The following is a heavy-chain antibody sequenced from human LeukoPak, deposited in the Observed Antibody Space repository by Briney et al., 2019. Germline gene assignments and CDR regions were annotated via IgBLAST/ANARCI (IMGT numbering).Heavy chain of an antibody. D-gene: IGHD3-10*01. V-gene: IGHV1-18*01. J-gene: IGHJ5*02. CDR2: ISAYNGNT. CDR1: GYTFTSYG. Sequence: ASVKVSCKASGYTFTSYGSSWVRQAPGQGLEWMGWISAYNGNTNYAQKLQGRVTMTTDPSKSTAYMELRSLRSDDTAVYYCARRITYYYGSGPAWFDPWGQGTLVTVSS. CDR3: ARRITYYYGSGPAWFDP.